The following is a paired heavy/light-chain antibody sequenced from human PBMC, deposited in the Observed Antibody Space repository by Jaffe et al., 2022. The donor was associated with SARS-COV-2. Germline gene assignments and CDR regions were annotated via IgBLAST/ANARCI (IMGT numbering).Heavy chain of an antibody. CDR2: IWYDGSNE. CDR3: ARDQFSSSSDPEF. J-gene: IGHJ4*02. D-gene: IGHD6-6*01. V-gene: IGHV3-33*01. Sequence: QVHLVESGGGVVQPGTSLRLSCAASGFSFSNFGMHWVRQAPGQGLEWVAVIWYDGSNEYYPESTKGRFTISRDNAKNTLFLQMNSLRVEDTAVYYCARDQFSSSSDPEFWGQGTLVAVSS. CDR1: GFSFSNFG.
Light chain of an antibody. V-gene: IGLV2-8*01. CDR2: EVT. J-gene: IGLJ1*01. Sequence: QSALTQPPSASGSPGQSITISCTGTTSDVGAYDFVSWYQQHPGKAPKLILYEVTKRPSGVPDRFSGSKSGNTASLTVSGLRTEDEADYYCSSYAGSYYLRVFGPGTKVTVL. CDR3: SSYAGSYYLRV. CDR1: TSDVGAYDF.